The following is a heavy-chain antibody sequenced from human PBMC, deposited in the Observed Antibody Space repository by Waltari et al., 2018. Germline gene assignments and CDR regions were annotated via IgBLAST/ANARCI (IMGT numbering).Heavy chain of an antibody. J-gene: IGHJ4*02. D-gene: IGHD1-1*01. Sequence: QVQLVQSGAEVKKPGASVKVSCKASGYTFTGYYMHWVRQAPGQGLEWMGWINPNSGGTNYAQKVQGRVTMTRDTSISTAYMELSRLRSDDTAVYYCATVEMATTTFDYWGQGTLVTVSS. CDR1: GYTFTGYY. CDR3: ATVEMATTTFDY. CDR2: INPNSGGT. V-gene: IGHV1-2*02.